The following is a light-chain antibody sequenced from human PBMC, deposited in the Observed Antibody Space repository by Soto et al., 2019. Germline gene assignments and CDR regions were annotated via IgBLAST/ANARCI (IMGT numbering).Light chain of an antibody. CDR2: RNN. CDR3: AAWDDSLSGVL. CDR1: TSNIGNNY. J-gene: IGLJ2*01. V-gene: IGLV1-47*01. Sequence: QSVLTQPPSASGTPVQRVTISCSGSTSNIGNNYVYWYQQLPRTAPKLLIYRNNQRPSGVPDRFSGSKSGTSASLVISGLRSEDEADYYCAAWDDSLSGVLFGGGTKLTVL.